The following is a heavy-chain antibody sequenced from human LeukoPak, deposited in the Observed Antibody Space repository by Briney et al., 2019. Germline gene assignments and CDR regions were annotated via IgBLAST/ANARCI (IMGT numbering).Heavy chain of an antibody. CDR2: ISSSSSYI. CDR1: GFTFSSYS. CDR3: ARETGSDAFDI. Sequence: GGSLRLSCAASGFTFSSYSMNWVRQAPGKGLEWVSSISSSSSYIYYADSVKGRFTISRDNAKNSLYLQMNSLRAEDTAVYYCARETGSDAFDIWGQGTMVTVPS. D-gene: IGHD7-27*01. J-gene: IGHJ3*02. V-gene: IGHV3-21*01.